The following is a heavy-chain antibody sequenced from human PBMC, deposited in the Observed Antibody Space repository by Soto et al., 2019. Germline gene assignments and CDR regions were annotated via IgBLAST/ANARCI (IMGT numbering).Heavy chain of an antibody. CDR2: IGAASDT. V-gene: IGHV3-13*01. D-gene: IGHD7-27*01. Sequence: PGGSLRLSCAASGFTFSNYDMHWVRQAPGEGLEGVSGIGAASDTYYPVSVQGRFTVSRDNAKKSLYLQMNSLRAGDTAVYYCARGVLGPGDYYYGMDVWGQGTTVTVSS. CDR3: ARGVLGPGDYYYGMDV. J-gene: IGHJ6*02. CDR1: GFTFSNYD.